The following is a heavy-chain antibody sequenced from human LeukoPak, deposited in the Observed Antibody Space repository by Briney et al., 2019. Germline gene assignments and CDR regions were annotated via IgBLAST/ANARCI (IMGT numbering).Heavy chain of an antibody. CDR1: GFTFSSYE. CDR3: AKWESWGLFDY. J-gene: IGHJ4*02. CDR2: ISSSGSTI. V-gene: IGHV3-48*03. D-gene: IGHD1-26*01. Sequence: PGGSLRLSCAASGFTFSSYEMNWVRQAPGKGLEWVSYISSSGSTIYYADSVKGRFTISRDNSKNTLYLQMNSLRAEDTAVYYCAKWESWGLFDYWGQGTLVTVSS.